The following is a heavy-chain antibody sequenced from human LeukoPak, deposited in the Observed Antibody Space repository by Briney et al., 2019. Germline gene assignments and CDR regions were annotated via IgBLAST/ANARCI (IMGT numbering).Heavy chain of an antibody. CDR3: ARLPKKYSSSSYYYYGMDV. CDR1: GGSVSSGSYY. D-gene: IGHD6-6*01. J-gene: IGHJ6*02. CDR2: INHSGST. Sequence: SETLSLTCTVSGGSVSSGSYYWSWIRQPPGKGLEWIGEINHSGSTNYNPSLKSRVTISVDTSKNQFSLKLSSVTAADTAVYYCARLPKKYSSSSYYYYGMDVWGQGTTVTVSS. V-gene: IGHV4-39*07.